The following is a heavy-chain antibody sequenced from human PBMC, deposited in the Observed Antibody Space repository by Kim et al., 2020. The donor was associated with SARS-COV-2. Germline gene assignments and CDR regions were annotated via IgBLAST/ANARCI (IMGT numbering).Heavy chain of an antibody. V-gene: IGHV4-39*01. Sequence: PSLKSRVTISVDTSKNQFSLKLSSVTAADTAVYYCATLRGYSYGYGAFDIWGQGTMVTVSS. J-gene: IGHJ3*02. D-gene: IGHD5-18*01. CDR3: ATLRGYSYGYGAFDI.